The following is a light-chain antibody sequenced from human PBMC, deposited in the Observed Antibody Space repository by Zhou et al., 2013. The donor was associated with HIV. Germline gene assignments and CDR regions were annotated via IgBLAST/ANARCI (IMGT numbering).Light chain of an antibody. CDR1: QGISSS. CDR3: QQSYSSPKT. CDR2: PAF. Sequence: DIQMTQSPSSVSASVGDTVTITCRASQGISSSLAWYQQKPGKAPNLIIYPAFTLQSGVPSRFSGSGSGTDFTLTISSLQPEDFASYYCQQSYSSPKTFGQGTKVEIK. V-gene: IGKV1-12*01. J-gene: IGKJ1*01.